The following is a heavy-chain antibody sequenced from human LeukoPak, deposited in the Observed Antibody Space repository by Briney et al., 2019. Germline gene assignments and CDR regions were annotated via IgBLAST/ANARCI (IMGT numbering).Heavy chain of an antibody. CDR2: IYDSVST. CDR1: GGAISSGGYY. D-gene: IGHD6-13*01. CDR3: ARGRASSSLNY. J-gene: IGHJ4*02. Sequence: SETLSLTCTVSGGAISSGGYYWSWSRQHPGKGLEWIGYIYDSVSTYYNPSLKRRVTISVDTSKNQFPLKLSSVTAAEPAVYYCARGRASSSLNYWGEGTLVSVSS. V-gene: IGHV4-31*03.